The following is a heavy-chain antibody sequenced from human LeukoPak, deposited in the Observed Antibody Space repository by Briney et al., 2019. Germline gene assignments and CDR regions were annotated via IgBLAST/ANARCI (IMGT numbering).Heavy chain of an antibody. Sequence: LRLSCAASGFTFDDYAMHWVRQAPGKGLEWIGYIYYSGSTNYNPSLKSRVTISVDTSKNQFSLKLSSVTAADTAVYYCARGSRGKTWLGGHNWFDPWGQGTLVTVSS. J-gene: IGHJ5*02. CDR3: ARGSRGKTWLGGHNWFDP. D-gene: IGHD6-19*01. CDR2: IYYSGST. CDR1: GFTFDDYA. V-gene: IGHV4-59*01.